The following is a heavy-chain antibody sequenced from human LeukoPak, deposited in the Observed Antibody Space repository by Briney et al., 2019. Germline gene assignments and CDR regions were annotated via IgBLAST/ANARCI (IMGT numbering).Heavy chain of an antibody. CDR3: ARGNNFGSGSYPY. J-gene: IGHJ4*02. Sequence: SETLSLTCTVSGGSINNFYWSWIRQPPEKGLEWIGYIYYTGSTSYMPSLNSRVSISIHTSKNQFSLKLDSVTAADTAVYYCARGNNFGSGSYPYWGQGMPVTVSS. CDR1: GGSINNFY. D-gene: IGHD3-10*01. V-gene: IGHV4-59*01. CDR2: IYYTGST.